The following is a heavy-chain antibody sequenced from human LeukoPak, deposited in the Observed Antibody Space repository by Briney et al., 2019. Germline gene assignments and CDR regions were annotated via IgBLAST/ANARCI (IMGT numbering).Heavy chain of an antibody. J-gene: IGHJ6*03. D-gene: IGHD2-8*01. CDR1: GGSFSGYY. CDR3: ARGLHYCTSGVCPRGRGYYMDV. V-gene: IGHV4-34*01. Sequence: SETLSLTCAVYGGSFSGYYWSWIRQPPGKGLEWIGEINHSGSTNYNPSLKSRVTISVDTSKNQFSLKLSSVTAADTAVYYCARGLHYCTSGVCPRGRGYYMDVWGKGTTVTVSS. CDR2: INHSGST.